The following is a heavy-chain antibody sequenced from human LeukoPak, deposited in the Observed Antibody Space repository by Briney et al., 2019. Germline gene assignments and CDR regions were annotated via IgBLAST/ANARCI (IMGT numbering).Heavy chain of an antibody. CDR2: IGWNSGSI. CDR1: GFTFDDYA. J-gene: IGHJ4*02. CDR3: AKRKGGFRDPDC. D-gene: IGHD3-16*01. V-gene: IGHV3-9*01. Sequence: PGGSLRLSCAASGFTFDDYAMHWVRQAPGKGLEWVSGIGWNSGSIGYADSVKGRYTISRDNSKNTLSLQMNSLRAEDTAIYYCAKRKGGFRDPDCWGQGILVTVSS.